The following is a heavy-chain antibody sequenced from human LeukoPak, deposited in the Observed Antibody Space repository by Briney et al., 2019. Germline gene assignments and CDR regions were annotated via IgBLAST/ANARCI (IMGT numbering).Heavy chain of an antibody. V-gene: IGHV1-69*06. Sequence: GASVKVSCKASGYTFTGYYMHWVRQAPGQGLEWMGGIIPIFGTANYAQKFQGRVTITADKSTSAAYMELSSLRSEDTAVYYCARGDWAPEYWGQGTLVTVSS. CDR1: GYTFTGYY. CDR3: ARGDWAPEY. CDR2: IIPIFGTA. J-gene: IGHJ4*02. D-gene: IGHD3-9*01.